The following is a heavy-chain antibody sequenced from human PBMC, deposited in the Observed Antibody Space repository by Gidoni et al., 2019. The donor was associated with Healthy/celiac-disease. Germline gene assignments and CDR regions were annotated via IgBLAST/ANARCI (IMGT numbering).Heavy chain of an antibody. V-gene: IGHV3-15*01. J-gene: IGHJ4*02. D-gene: IGHD3-9*01. Sequence: EVQLVESGGGLVKPGGSLSLSCPASGFPFSNAWMSWVRQAPGKGLEWVGRIKSKTDGGTTDYAAPVKGRFTISRDDSKNTLYLQMNSLKTEDTAVYYCTTVFGDILTGYYHDYWGQGTLVTVSS. CDR2: IKSKTDGGTT. CDR3: TTVFGDILTGYYHDY. CDR1: GFPFSNAW.